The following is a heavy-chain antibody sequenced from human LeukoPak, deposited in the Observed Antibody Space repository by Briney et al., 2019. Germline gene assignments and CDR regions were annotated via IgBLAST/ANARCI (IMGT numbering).Heavy chain of an antibody. Sequence: PSETLSLACTVSGGSISSGDNYWSWIRQPPGKGLEWIGYIYYSGSTYYNPSLKSRVTISVDTPKNQFSLKLSSVTAADTAVYYCVRTPVGYCSSITCSNWFDPWGQGTLVTVSS. CDR2: IYYSGST. D-gene: IGHD2-2*01. CDR1: GGSISSGDNY. V-gene: IGHV4-30-4*08. J-gene: IGHJ5*02. CDR3: VRTPVGYCSSITCSNWFDP.